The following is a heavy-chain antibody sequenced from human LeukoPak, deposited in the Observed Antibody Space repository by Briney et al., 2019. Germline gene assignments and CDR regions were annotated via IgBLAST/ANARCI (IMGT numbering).Heavy chain of an antibody. D-gene: IGHD6-13*01. CDR3: ARTKYTSSWYRYFDL. V-gene: IGHV3-30*03. J-gene: IGHJ2*01. Sequence: PGRSLRLSCAASGFTFSSYGMHWVRQAPGKGLEWVAVISYDGSNKYYADSVKGRFTISRDNSKNTLYLQMNSLRAEDTAVYYCARTKYTSSWYRYFDLWGRGTLVTVSS. CDR2: ISYDGSNK. CDR1: GFTFSSYG.